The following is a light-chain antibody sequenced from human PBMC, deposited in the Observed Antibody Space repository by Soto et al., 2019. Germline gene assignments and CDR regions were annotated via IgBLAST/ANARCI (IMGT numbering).Light chain of an antibody. CDR1: QSVLYNYNNKNY. CDR3: QQYYSYPRT. Sequence: DIVMTQSPDSLAVPLGERATFNCKSSQSVLYNYNNKNYLAWYQQKRGQPPKLLIYWASSRESGVPDRFSGSGSGTDFTLTISCLQSEDFATYYCQQYYSYPRTFGQGTKVDIK. CDR2: WAS. V-gene: IGKV4-1*01. J-gene: IGKJ1*01.